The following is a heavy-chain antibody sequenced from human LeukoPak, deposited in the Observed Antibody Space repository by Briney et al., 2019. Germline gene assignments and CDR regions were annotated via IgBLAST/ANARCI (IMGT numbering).Heavy chain of an antibody. Sequence: GGSLRLSCAASGFTFRGYGMSWVRQAPGKGLEWVSAIRGSGVTTYYADSVKGRFTISRDNSRTTLYLLMNSLRAEDTAVYYCAKDAAANVDYPYYFDLWGRGTLVTVSS. CDR2: IRGSGVTT. CDR1: GFTFRGYG. D-gene: IGHD4-11*01. CDR3: AKDAAANVDYPYYFDL. J-gene: IGHJ2*01. V-gene: IGHV3-23*01.